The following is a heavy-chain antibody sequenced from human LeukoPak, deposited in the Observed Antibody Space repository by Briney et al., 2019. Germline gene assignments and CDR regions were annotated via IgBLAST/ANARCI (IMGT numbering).Heavy chain of an antibody. V-gene: IGHV3-43*02. Sequence: GGSLRLSCAASGFTFDDYAMHWVRQAPGKGLEWVSLISGDGGSTYYADSVKGRFTISRDNSKNSLYLQMNSLRTEDTALYYCAKDNRRWLQLYYFDYWGQGTLVTVSP. CDR1: GFTFDDYA. CDR2: ISGDGGST. J-gene: IGHJ4*02. CDR3: AKDNRRWLQLYYFDY. D-gene: IGHD5-24*01.